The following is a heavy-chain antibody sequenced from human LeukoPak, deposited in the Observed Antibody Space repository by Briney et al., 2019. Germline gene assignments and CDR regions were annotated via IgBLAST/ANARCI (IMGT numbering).Heavy chain of an antibody. J-gene: IGHJ6*02. D-gene: IGHD3-16*01. Sequence: ASVKVSCKAPGYTFTSYDINWVRQATGQGLEWMGWMNPNSGNTGYAQKFQGRVTMTRNTSISTAYMELSSLRSEDTAVYYCARVYDYYYYYGMDVWGQGTTVTVSS. CDR1: GYTFTSYD. CDR3: ARVYDYYYYYGMDV. V-gene: IGHV1-8*01. CDR2: MNPNSGNT.